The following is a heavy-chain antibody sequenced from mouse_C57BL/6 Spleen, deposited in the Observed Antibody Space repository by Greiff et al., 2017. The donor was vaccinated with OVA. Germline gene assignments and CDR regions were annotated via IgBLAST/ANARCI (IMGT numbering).Heavy chain of an antibody. CDR1: GYSFTDYN. Sequence: VQLQQSGPELVKPGASVKISCKASGYSFTDYNMNWVKQSNGKSLEWIGVINPNYGTTSYNQKFKGKATLTVDKSSSTGYMQLNSLTSEDSAVYYCARDTTVVATRYAMDYWGQGTSVTVSS. V-gene: IGHV1-39*01. CDR2: INPNYGTT. CDR3: ARDTTVVATRYAMDY. D-gene: IGHD1-1*01. J-gene: IGHJ4*01.